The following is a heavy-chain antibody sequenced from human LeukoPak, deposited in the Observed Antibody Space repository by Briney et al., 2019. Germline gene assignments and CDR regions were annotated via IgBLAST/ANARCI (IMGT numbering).Heavy chain of an antibody. J-gene: IGHJ4*02. Sequence: SETLSLTCTVSGGSISSSSYYWGWIRQPPGKGLEWIGSIYYSGSTYYNPSLRSRVTISVDTSKNQFSLKLSSVTAADTAVYYCARGPTYYYGSGSPDYWGQGTLVTVSS. V-gene: IGHV4-39*07. CDR3: ARGPTYYYGSGSPDY. CDR1: GGSISSSSYY. D-gene: IGHD3-10*01. CDR2: IYYSGST.